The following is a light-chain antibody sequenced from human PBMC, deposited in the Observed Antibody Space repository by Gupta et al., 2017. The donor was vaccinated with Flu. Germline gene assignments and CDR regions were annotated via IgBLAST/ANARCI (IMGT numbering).Light chain of an antibody. CDR3: SSYRNSSTPWG. CDR2: DVS. CDR1: SSDVVGYNY. Sequence: ISCTGPSSDVVGYNYDSWYQHHPGTAPNLRIDDVSSRPSGVSSRFSASKSENTASTNTSGLQAEEAADDYCSSYRNSSTPWGFGGGTKLTVL. V-gene: IGLV2-14*03. J-gene: IGLJ3*02.